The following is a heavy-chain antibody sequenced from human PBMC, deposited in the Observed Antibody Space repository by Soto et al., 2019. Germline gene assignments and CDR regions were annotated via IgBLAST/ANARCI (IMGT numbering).Heavy chain of an antibody. V-gene: IGHV3-23*01. J-gene: IGHJ5*02. CDR3: AKEPNNAGWFDP. Sequence: EMQLLESGGGLVQQGGSLRLSCAASGFTISSHSMSWVRQAPGKGLEWVSAISGSGDNTYYTDSVKGRFTVSRDNSKNMLFLQMNSLRAEDTALYYCAKEPNNAGWFDPWGQGTLVTVSS. D-gene: IGHD2-8*01. CDR1: GFTISSHS. CDR2: ISGSGDNT.